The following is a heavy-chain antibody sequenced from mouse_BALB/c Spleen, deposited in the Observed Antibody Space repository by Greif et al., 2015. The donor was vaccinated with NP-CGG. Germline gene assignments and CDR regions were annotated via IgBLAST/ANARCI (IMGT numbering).Heavy chain of an antibody. V-gene: IGHV3-6*02. CDR3: ARDPFYYYGSSYWYFDV. CDR2: ISYDGSN. J-gene: IGHJ1*01. D-gene: IGHD1-1*01. CDR1: GYSITSGYY. Sequence: DVQLQESEPGLVKPSQSLSLTCSVTGYSITSGYYWNWIRQFPGNKLEWMGYISYDGSNNYNPSLKNRISITRDTSKNQFFLKLNSVTTEDTATYYCARDPFYYYGSSYWYFDVWGAGTTVTVSS.